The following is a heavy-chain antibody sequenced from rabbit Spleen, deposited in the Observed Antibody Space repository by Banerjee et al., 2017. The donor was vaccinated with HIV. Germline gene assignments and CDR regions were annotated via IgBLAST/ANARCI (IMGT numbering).Heavy chain of an antibody. CDR2: IYDGAT. D-gene: IGHD2-1*01. Sequence: QSLEESGGDLVKPGASLTLTCTASGFSFSSRYYMCWVRQAPGKGLEWIACIYDGATEYASWAKGRFTISKTSSTTVTLQLSSLTAADTATYFCARARDTYDDVGDYARLDLWGPGTLVTVS. V-gene: IGHV1S40*01. CDR1: GFSFSSRYY. J-gene: IGHJ3*01. CDR3: ARARDTYDDVGDYARLDL.